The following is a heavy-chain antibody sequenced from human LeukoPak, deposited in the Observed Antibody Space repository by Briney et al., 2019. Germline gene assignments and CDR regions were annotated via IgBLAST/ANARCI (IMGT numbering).Heavy chain of an antibody. CDR2: IIPIFGTA. CDR3: ARDSTTWWVSGYSSVSPSY. CDR1: GGTFSSYA. D-gene: IGHD6-25*01. J-gene: IGHJ4*02. Sequence: SVKVSCKASGGTFSSYAISWVRQAPGQGLEWMGGIIPIFGTANYAQKFQGRVTITADESTSTAYMELSSLRSEDTAVYYCARDSTTWWVSGYSSVSPSYWGQGTLVTVSS. V-gene: IGHV1-69*13.